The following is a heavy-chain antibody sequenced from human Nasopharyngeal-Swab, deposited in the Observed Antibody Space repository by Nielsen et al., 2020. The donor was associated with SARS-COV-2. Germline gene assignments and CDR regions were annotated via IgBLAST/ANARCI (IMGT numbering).Heavy chain of an antibody. D-gene: IGHD5-12*01. CDR1: GFTFDDYA. J-gene: IGHJ6*02. CDR2: ISWNSGSI. Sequence: SLKISCAASGFTFDDYAMHWVRQAPGKGLEWVSGISWNSGSIGYADSVKGRFTISRDNAKNSLYLQMNSLRAEDTALYHCATLGGYSGYDSEYGMDVWGQGTTVTVSS. CDR3: ATLGGYSGYDSEYGMDV. V-gene: IGHV3-9*01.